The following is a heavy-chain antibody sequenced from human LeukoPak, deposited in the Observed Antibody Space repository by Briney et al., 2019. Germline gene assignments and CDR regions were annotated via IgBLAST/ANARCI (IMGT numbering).Heavy chain of an antibody. CDR2: IYYSGST. D-gene: IGHD3-10*01. CDR1: GGSISSYY. CDR3: ARDRGGGWFDP. Sequence: SKTLSLTCTVSGGSISSYYWSWIRQPPGKGLEWIGYIYYSGSTNYNPSLKSRVTISVDTSKNQFSLKLSSVTAADTAVYYCARDRGGGWFDPWGQGTLVTVSS. V-gene: IGHV4-59*01. J-gene: IGHJ5*02.